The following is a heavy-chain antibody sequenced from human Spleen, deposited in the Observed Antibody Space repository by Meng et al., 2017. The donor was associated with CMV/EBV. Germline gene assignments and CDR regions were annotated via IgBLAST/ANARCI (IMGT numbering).Heavy chain of an antibody. V-gene: IGHV3-20*04. J-gene: IGHJ4*02. CDR1: GFTFDDYG. CDR2: INWHGGTT. Sequence: GESLKISCAASGFTFDDYGMSWVRQVPGKGLEWVSGINWHGGTTAYADSVEGRFTISRDNAKNSLYLEMNNLRAEDTAFYYCARKGITMVGVEDYWGQGTLVTVSS. CDR3: ARKGITMVGVEDY. D-gene: IGHD3-3*01.